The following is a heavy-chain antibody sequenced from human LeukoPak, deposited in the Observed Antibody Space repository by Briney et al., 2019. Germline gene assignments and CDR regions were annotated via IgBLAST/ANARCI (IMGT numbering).Heavy chain of an antibody. CDR1: GFTFSSYE. CDR2: ILYDGSNK. J-gene: IGHJ4*02. D-gene: IGHD2-21*02. Sequence: GGSLRLSCAASGFTFSSYEMNWVRQAPGKGLQWVAVILYDGSNKYFADSVKGRFIISRDNSKNTLYLQMNSLTAEDTAVYYCARSDYCGGDCYSSLSNYWGQGTLVTVSS. CDR3: ARSDYCGGDCYSSLSNY. V-gene: IGHV3-30*01.